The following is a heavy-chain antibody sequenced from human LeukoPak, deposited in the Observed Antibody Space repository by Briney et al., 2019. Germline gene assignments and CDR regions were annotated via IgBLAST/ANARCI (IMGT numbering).Heavy chain of an antibody. D-gene: IGHD3-10*01. CDR3: ASYSDGSGSYYDYYYSYGMDV. Sequence: PSETLSLTCTVSGGSVSSSRYYWGWMRQPPGGGLEWIGSIYYSGGTYYNPSLKSRVTISVDTSKNQFSLKLSSVTAADTAVYYCASYSDGSGSYYDYYYSYGMDVWGQGTTVTVSS. V-gene: IGHV4-39*01. J-gene: IGHJ6*02. CDR1: GGSVSSSRYY. CDR2: IYYSGGT.